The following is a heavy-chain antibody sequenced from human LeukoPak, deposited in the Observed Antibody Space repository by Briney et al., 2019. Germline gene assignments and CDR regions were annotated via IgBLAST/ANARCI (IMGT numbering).Heavy chain of an antibody. D-gene: IGHD6-6*01. V-gene: IGHV5-51*01. CDR1: GYIFSDYW. Sequence: GESLKISCTCSGYIFSDYWIGWVRQMPGKGLEWMGIIYPGDSDVRYSPSFQGQVIMSADKSISTAYLQWSSLKASDTAMYYCARERSSQGYFDYWGQGTLVTVSS. J-gene: IGHJ4*02. CDR2: IYPGDSDV. CDR3: ARERSSQGYFDY.